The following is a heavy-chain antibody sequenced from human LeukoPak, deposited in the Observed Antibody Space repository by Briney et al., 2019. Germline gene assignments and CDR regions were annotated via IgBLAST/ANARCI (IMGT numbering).Heavy chain of an antibody. CDR2: ISSSSSYI. CDR3: ARHSSSADGYYYYGMDV. J-gene: IGHJ6*02. Sequence: GGSLRLSCAASGFTFSSYSMNWVRQAPGEGLEWVSSISSSSSYIYYADSVKGRFTISRDNAKNSLYLQMNSLRAEDTAVYYCARHSSSADGYYYYGMDVWGQGTTVTVSS. V-gene: IGHV3-21*01. D-gene: IGHD6-6*01. CDR1: GFTFSSYS.